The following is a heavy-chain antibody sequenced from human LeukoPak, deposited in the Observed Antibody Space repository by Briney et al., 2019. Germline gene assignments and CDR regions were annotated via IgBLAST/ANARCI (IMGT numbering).Heavy chain of an antibody. J-gene: IGHJ4*02. V-gene: IGHV1-3*01. CDR2: ITAGNGNT. Sequence: ASVKVSCKASGYIFISYAMHWVRQAPGQRLEWMGWITAGNGNTKYSQKFQGRVTITRDTSASTAYMGLSSLRSEDTAVYYCARDSGEYYFDYWGQGTLVTVSS. CDR1: GYIFISYA. D-gene: IGHD2-15*01. CDR3: ARDSGEYYFDY.